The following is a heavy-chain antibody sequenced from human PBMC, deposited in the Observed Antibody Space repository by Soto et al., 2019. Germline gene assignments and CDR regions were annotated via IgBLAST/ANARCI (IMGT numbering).Heavy chain of an antibody. D-gene: IGHD2-21*02. J-gene: IGHJ4*02. CDR3: ARAEVTAVFGF. CDR2: IRGNGDRT. Sequence: EEQLLESGGALVVPGGSLRLSCAASGFAFSNYAMTWVRQAPGKGLEWVSSIRGNGDRTYYAESVKGRFTISRDNSKSTLFLQMNSLRAYDTAVYFCARAEVTAVFGFWGQGTLVTVSS. V-gene: IGHV3-23*01. CDR1: GFAFSNYA.